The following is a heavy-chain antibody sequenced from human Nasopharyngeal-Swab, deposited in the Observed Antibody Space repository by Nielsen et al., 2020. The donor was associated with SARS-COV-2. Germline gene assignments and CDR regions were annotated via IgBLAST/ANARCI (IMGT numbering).Heavy chain of an antibody. CDR2: VSYDGSNK. Sequence: GGSLRLSCAASGFTFSTYTMHWVRQAPGKGLEWVAVVSYDGSNKYCADSVKGRFTISRDNSKNTLYLQMNSLRAEDTAVYYCARDMGANFDPWGQGTLVTVSS. V-gene: IGHV3-30*04. D-gene: IGHD1-26*01. J-gene: IGHJ5*02. CDR1: GFTFSTYT. CDR3: ARDMGANFDP.